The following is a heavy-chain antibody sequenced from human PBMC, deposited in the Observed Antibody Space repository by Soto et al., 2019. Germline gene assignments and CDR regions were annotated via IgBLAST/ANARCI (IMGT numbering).Heavy chain of an antibody. CDR3: ARLWTPFVVVVSASGLGWFDP. Sequence: TLPLTCTVSGGTISSRGYYWELISQPPANGLEGIWSISSSGSPYYNPSLKSRVTIPVXPCRSQLSLKLSSVTAAETAVYYCARLWTPFVVVVSASGLGWFDPWGQGTLVPVSS. CDR1: GGTISSRGYY. CDR2: ISSSGSP. V-gene: IGHV4-39*01. J-gene: IGHJ5*02. D-gene: IGHD2-15*01.